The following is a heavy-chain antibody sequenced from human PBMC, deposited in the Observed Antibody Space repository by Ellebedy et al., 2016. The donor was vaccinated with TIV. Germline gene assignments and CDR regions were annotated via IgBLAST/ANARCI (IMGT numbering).Heavy chain of an antibody. CDR2: IWYDGSNK. CDR3: AKAPCSGGSCYLDY. V-gene: IGHV3-33*06. Sequence: PGGSLRLSCAASGFTFSSYGMHWVRQAPGKGLEWVAVIWYDGSNKYYADSVKGRFTISRDNSKNTLYLQMNSLRAEDTAVYYCAKAPCSGGSCYLDYWGQGTLVTVSS. D-gene: IGHD2-15*01. CDR1: GFTFSSYG. J-gene: IGHJ4*02.